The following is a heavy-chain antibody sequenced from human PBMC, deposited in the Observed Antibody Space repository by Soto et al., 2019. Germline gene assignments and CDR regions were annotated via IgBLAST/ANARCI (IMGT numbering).Heavy chain of an antibody. CDR2: ISSSSSTI. CDR1: GFTCSSYS. D-gene: IGHD5-12*01. J-gene: IGHJ4*02. V-gene: IGHV3-48*02. CDR3: ARGGSGYD. Sequence: SMRIACAACGFTCSSYSMNWVRQAPGKGLEWVSYISSSSSTIYYADSVKGRFTISRDNAKNSLYLQMNSLRDEDTAVYYCARGGSGYDWGQGTLVTVSS.